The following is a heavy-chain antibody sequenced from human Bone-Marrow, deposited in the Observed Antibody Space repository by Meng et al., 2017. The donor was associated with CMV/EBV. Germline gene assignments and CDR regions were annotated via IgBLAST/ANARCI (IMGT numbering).Heavy chain of an antibody. D-gene: IGHD1-14*01. CDR2: IHYSGSS. CDR1: GGSISSYY. V-gene: IGHV4-59*12. J-gene: IGHJ6*02. Sequence: SETLSLTCTVSGGSISSYYWSWIRQPPGKGLEWIGYIHYSGSSNYNPSLKSRVTILVDTSKNQFSLKLSSVTAADTAVYYCARGEPGYGMDVWGQGTTVTVSS. CDR3: ARGEPGYGMDV.